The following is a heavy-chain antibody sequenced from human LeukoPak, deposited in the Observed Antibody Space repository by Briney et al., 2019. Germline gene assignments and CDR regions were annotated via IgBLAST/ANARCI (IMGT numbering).Heavy chain of an antibody. CDR1: GHDFINQL. CDR3: ARVLIQGRRNYYHYMDI. Sequence: GESLKISCKGSGHDFINQLIAWVRQIPGKGLEGVGMIYPDDSDSRISPSSQGQVTVSADNSINTAYFQWSSTKATDSAIYYCARVLIQGRRNYYHYMDIWGEGTTVTVSS. CDR2: IYPDDSDS. J-gene: IGHJ6*03. V-gene: IGHV5-51*01. D-gene: IGHD5-18*01.